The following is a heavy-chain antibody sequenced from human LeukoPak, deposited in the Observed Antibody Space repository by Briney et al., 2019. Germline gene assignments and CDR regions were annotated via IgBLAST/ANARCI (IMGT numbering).Heavy chain of an antibody. J-gene: IGHJ5*02. CDR2: IYYSGST. V-gene: IGHV4-59*08. D-gene: IGHD3-22*01. CDR1: GGSISSYY. CDR3: ARGRITMIVVMGWFDP. Sequence: SETLSLTCTVSGGSISSYYWSWIRQPPGKGLEWIGYIYYSGSTNYNPSLKSRVTISVDTSKNQFSLKLSSVTAADTAVYYCARGRITMIVVMGWFDPWGQGTLVTVSS.